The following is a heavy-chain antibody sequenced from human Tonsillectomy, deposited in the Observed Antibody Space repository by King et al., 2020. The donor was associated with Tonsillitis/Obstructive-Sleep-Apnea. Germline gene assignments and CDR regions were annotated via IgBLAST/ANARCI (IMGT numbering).Heavy chain of an antibody. Sequence: VQLQQWGAGLLKPSETLSLTCAVYGGSFSGYYWSWIRQPPGKGLEWSGEINHSGSTNYNPSLKSRGTISVDTSKNHFSLKLSSVTAADTAVYYCARGPHYGSSWYNYWGQGTLVTVSS. CDR1: GGSFSGYY. CDR3: ARGPHYGSSWYNY. CDR2: INHSGST. V-gene: IGHV4-34*01. J-gene: IGHJ4*02. D-gene: IGHD6-13*01.